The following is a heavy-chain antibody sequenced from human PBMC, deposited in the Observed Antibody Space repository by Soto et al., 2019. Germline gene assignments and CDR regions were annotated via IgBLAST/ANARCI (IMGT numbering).Heavy chain of an antibody. V-gene: IGHV3-33*01. D-gene: IGHD3-10*01. CDR2: IWYDGSNK. CDR1: GFTFSSYG. J-gene: IGHJ4*02. Sequence: QVQLVESGGGVVQPGRSLRLSCVASGFTFSSYGMHWVRQAPGKGLEWVAVIWYDGSNKYYADSVKGRFTISRDNSKNTLYLQMNSLRAEDTAVYYCARGDAGRAEWGQGTLVTVSS. CDR3: ARGDAGRAE.